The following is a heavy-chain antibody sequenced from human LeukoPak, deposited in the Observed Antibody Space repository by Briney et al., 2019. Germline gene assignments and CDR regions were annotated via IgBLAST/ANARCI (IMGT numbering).Heavy chain of an antibody. Sequence: GGSLRLSCAASGFTFSSDAMAWVRQAPGKGLEWVSTITGSNGYTYYADSVKGRFTISRDNSKNTLYLQMNSLRAEDTAIYYSARESPVAATGSRWFDPWGQGTLVTVSS. D-gene: IGHD6-13*01. CDR2: ITGSNGYT. CDR1: GFTFSSDA. V-gene: IGHV3-23*01. CDR3: ARESPVAATGSRWFDP. J-gene: IGHJ5*02.